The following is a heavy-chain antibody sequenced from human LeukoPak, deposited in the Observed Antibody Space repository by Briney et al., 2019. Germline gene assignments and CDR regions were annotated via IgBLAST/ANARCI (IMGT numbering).Heavy chain of an antibody. CDR3: ARSYYDTSGYLDAFDI. J-gene: IGHJ3*02. D-gene: IGHD3-22*01. CDR2: IHYTGNT. V-gene: IGHV4-59*02. Sequence: PSETLSLTCTVSGGSVSNYYWSWVRQPPGKGLEWIAYIHYTGNTNYNPSLKSRVTISGDTSKNQFSLKLSSVTAADTAVYYCARSYYDTSGYLDAFDIWGHGTMVTVSS. CDR1: GGSVSNYY.